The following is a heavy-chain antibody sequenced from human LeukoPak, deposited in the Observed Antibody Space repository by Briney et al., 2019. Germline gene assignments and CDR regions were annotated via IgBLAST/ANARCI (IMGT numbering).Heavy chain of an antibody. V-gene: IGHV3-53*01. CDR2: IYSGGST. CDR1: GFIVSSNY. Sequence: GGSLRLSCAASGFIVSSNYMSWVRQAPGKGLEWVSVIYSGGSTYYADSVKGRFTISRDNSKDTLYLQMNSLRAEDTAVYYCATIVGATGFDYWGQGTLVTVSS. J-gene: IGHJ4*02. D-gene: IGHD1-26*01. CDR3: ATIVGATGFDY.